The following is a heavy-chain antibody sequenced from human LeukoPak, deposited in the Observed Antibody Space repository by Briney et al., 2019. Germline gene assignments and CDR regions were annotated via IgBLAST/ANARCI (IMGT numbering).Heavy chain of an antibody. CDR3: ARVIFYYGGNSQVDY. J-gene: IGHJ4*02. CDR2: ISYDESNK. V-gene: IGHV3-30*04. D-gene: IGHD4-23*01. CDR1: GFSFSSYA. Sequence: PGGSLRLSCAASGFSFSSYAMHWVRQAPGKGLEWVTTISYDESNKYYADSVKGRFTISRDNAKNSLYLQMNSLRAEDTAVYYCARVIFYYGGNSQVDYWGQGTLVTVSS.